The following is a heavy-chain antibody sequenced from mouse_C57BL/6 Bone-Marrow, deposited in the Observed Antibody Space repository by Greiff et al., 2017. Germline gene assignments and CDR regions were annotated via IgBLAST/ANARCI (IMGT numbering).Heavy chain of an antibody. Sequence: EVQGVESGGDLVKPGGSLKLSCAASGFTFSSYGMSWVRQTPDKRLEWVATISSGGSYTYYPDSVKGRFTISRDKAKNTLYLQMSSLKSEDTAMYYCARRFGTPFAYWGQGTLVTVSA. CDR2: ISSGGSYT. J-gene: IGHJ3*01. V-gene: IGHV5-6*01. D-gene: IGHD4-1*01. CDR1: GFTFSSYG. CDR3: ARRFGTPFAY.